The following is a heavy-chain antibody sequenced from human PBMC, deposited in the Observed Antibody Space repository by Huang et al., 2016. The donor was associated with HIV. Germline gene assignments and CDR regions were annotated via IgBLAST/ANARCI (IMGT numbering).Heavy chain of an antibody. Sequence: QVQLEQWGAGLLKASETLSLTCAVYGGSFSGSYWNWLRQAPGKGLEWVGEINHSCNTNYNPSLKSRVNMSVDTSKSQFSLYLTSLSAADTGTYFCARRYNSRRDYWGRGTLVTVHS. D-gene: IGHD3-22*01. V-gene: IGHV4-34*02. CDR3: ARRYNSRRDY. CDR2: INHSCNT. CDR1: GGSFSGSY. J-gene: IGHJ4*02.